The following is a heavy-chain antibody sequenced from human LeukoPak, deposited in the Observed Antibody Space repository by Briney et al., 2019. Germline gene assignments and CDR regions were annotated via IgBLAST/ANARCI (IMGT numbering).Heavy chain of an antibody. J-gene: IGHJ5*01. Sequence: SETLSLTCTVSGGSISTYYWSWIRQPPGKGLEWIGYISYSGTTNYNPSLKSRVTISVDTSSNQFSLKLSSVTAADTAIYYCARKMYGSAWYDLWGQGTLVTVSS. CDR2: ISYSGTT. D-gene: IGHD6-19*01. CDR3: ARKMYGSAWYDL. CDR1: GGSISTYY. V-gene: IGHV4-59*01.